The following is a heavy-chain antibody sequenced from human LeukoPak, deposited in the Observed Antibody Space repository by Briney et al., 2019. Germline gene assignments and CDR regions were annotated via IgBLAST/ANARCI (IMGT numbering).Heavy chain of an antibody. CDR3: AINYYGSGSYYNGYMDV. CDR2: IYHSGST. Sequence: PSETLSPTRAVSGYSLCSVESRGWIRQPPGKGLEWIGSIYHSGSTYYNPSLTSRVTIPVDRSKISFSMKLSSVTAEHTAVYYAAINYYGSGSYYNGYMDVWGKGTMVTVSS. CDR1: GYSLCSVES. V-gene: IGHV4-38-2*01. D-gene: IGHD3-10*01. J-gene: IGHJ6*03.